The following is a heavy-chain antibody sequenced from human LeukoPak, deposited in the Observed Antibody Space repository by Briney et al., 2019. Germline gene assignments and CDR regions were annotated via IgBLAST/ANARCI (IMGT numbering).Heavy chain of an antibody. Sequence: ESLKISCKGSGYSFTIYWIGWVRQMPGQGLEWMGIIYPGDSDTRYSPSFQGQVTISADKSISTAYLQWSSLKASDTAMYYCARAYYYDSSGYLYYFDYWGQGTLVTVSS. CDR2: IYPGDSDT. D-gene: IGHD3-22*01. V-gene: IGHV5-51*01. CDR3: ARAYYYDSSGYLYYFDY. CDR1: GYSFTIYW. J-gene: IGHJ4*02.